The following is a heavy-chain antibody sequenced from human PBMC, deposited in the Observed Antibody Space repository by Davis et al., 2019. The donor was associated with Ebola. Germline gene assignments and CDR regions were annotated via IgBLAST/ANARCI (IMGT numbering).Heavy chain of an antibody. J-gene: IGHJ4*02. CDR1: GYTFTSYG. D-gene: IGHD6-19*01. Sequence: ASVKVSCKASGYTFTSYGISWVRQAPGQGLEWMGRISAYNGNTNYAQKLQGRVTMTTDTSTSTAYMELRSLRSDDTAVYYCARDLRVGYSSGWPFDYWGQGTLVTVSS. CDR2: ISAYNGNT. CDR3: ARDLRVGYSSGWPFDY. V-gene: IGHV1-18*01.